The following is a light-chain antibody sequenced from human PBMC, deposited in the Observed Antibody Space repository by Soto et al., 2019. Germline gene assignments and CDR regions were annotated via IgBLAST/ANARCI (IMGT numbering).Light chain of an antibody. CDR2: EGS. Sequence: QSALTQPASVSGSPGQSITISCTGTSSDVGGYNLVSWYQQHPGKAPKLMIYEGSKRPSGVSNRFSGSKSGNTASLTISGLQAEDEADYYCCSYAGRSTFVLFGGGTKLTVL. CDR1: SSDVGGYNL. J-gene: IGLJ2*01. CDR3: CSYAGRSTFVL. V-gene: IGLV2-23*03.